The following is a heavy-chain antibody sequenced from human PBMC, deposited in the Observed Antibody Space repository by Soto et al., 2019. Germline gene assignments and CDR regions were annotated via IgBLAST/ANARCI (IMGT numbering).Heavy chain of an antibody. Sequence: QVQLVESGGGVVQPGRSLRLSCAASGFTFSSYGMHWVRQAPGKGLEWVAVISYDGSNKYYADSVKGRFTISRDNSKNTLYLQMNSLGAEDTAVYYCAKAEDPYGDYFDYWGQGTLVTVSS. J-gene: IGHJ4*02. CDR3: AKAEDPYGDYFDY. CDR2: ISYDGSNK. CDR1: GFTFSSYG. D-gene: IGHD4-17*01. V-gene: IGHV3-30*18.